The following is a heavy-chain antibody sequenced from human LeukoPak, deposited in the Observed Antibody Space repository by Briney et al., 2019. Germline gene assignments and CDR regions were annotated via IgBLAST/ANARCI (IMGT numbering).Heavy chain of an antibody. CDR2: FHNSGTS. CDR3: TRGAGWLIDY. V-gene: IGHV4-59*01. D-gene: IGHD3-16*01. Sequence: SETLSLTCTVSDDSISDYYRGWIRQPPGKGLEWIGYFHNSGTSTYNPSLKSRVTISADASKNQFSLKLNSLTTADTAVYYCTRGAGWLIDYWGQGILVTVSS. CDR1: DDSISDYY. J-gene: IGHJ4*02.